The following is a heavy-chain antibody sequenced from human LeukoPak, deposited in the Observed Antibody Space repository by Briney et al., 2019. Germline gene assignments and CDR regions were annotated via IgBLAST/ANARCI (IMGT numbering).Heavy chain of an antibody. CDR3: ARFWYSSSSGYFDY. V-gene: IGHV1-18*01. CDR2: ISAYNGNT. D-gene: IGHD6-6*01. Sequence: ASVKVSCKASGGTFSSYAISWVRQAPGQGLEWMGWISAYNGNTNYAQKLQGRVTMTTDTSTSTAYMELRSLRSDDTAVYYCARFWYSSSSGYFDYWGQGTLVTVSS. J-gene: IGHJ4*02. CDR1: GGTFSSYA.